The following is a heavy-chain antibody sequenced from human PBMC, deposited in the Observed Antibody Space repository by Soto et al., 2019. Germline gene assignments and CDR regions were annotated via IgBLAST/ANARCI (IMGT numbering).Heavy chain of an antibody. V-gene: IGHV4-34*01. CDR1: CGSIVDHY. D-gene: IGHD2-2*02. J-gene: IGHJ6*02. CDR3: ARVGVVPAAIQRLDYYYNGMDV. CDR2: SNHSLVT. Sequence: SVPLSLTSAVFCGSIVDHYWRWISQPPGKGLDCIGESNHSLVTNYNPSLKIRLTISVYTSKNQSPRKLSSVTAADTAVYYCARVGVVPAAIQRLDYYYNGMDVWVQGPPV.